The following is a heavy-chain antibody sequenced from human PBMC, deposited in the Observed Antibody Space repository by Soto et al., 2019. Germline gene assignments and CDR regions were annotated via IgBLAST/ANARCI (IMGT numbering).Heavy chain of an antibody. CDR1: GGPISTYY. Sequence: SETLSLTCTVSGGPISTYYWSWIRRPPGKGLEWIGYIYDSGSTNNNPSLKSRVTISVDTSKNQFSLKLSSVTAADTAVYYCARDGAMVGADGAFDIWGQGTMVTVSS. D-gene: IGHD1-26*01. J-gene: IGHJ3*02. CDR3: ARDGAMVGADGAFDI. V-gene: IGHV4-59*01. CDR2: IYDSGST.